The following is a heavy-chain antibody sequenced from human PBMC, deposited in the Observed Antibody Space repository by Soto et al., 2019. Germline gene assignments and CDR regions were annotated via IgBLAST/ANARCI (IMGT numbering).Heavy chain of an antibody. CDR3: ARGRTVRNYADDSSDYFYFFDY. Sequence: SETLALTCTVSGDSISTFYWGWMRQSPGKELEWIGYVYYTGSTNYNPSLKSRVTISVDRSKNQFSLKLTSANAADTAVYYCARGRTVRNYADDSSDYFYFFDYWGQGTQVTVSS. V-gene: IGHV4-59*01. CDR2: VYYTGST. J-gene: IGHJ4*02. CDR1: GDSISTFY. D-gene: IGHD3-22*01.